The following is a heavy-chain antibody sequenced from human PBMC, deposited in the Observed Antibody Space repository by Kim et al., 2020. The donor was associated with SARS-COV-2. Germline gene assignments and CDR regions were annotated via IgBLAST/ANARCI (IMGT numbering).Heavy chain of an antibody. D-gene: IGHD1-26*01. CDR2: IIPIFGTA. CDR1: GGTFSSYA. V-gene: IGHV1-69*13. J-gene: IGHJ4*02. Sequence: SVKVSCKASGGTFSSYAISWVRQAPGQGLEWMGGIIPIFGTANYAQKFQGRVTITADESTSTAYMELSSLRSEDTAVYYCARDRGSYPALESDYWGQGTLVTVSS. CDR3: ARDRGSYPALESDY.